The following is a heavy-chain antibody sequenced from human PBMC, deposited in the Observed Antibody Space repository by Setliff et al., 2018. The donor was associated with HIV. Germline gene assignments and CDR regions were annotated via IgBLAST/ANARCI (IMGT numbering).Heavy chain of an antibody. CDR2: INPTGGST. D-gene: IGHD5-12*01. CDR1: GGTFSSYA. CDR3: ASAGAWPRTALDI. J-gene: IGHJ3*02. V-gene: IGHV1-46*01. Sequence: ASVKVSCKASGGTFSSYAISWVRQAPGQGLEWMGVINPTGGSTRNTQKFQGRVAMTRDTSKSTVYMELSSLRSEDTAVYYCASAGAWPRTALDIWGQGTMVTVSS.